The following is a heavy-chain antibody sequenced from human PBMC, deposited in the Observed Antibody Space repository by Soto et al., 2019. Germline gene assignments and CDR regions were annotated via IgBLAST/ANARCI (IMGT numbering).Heavy chain of an antibody. CDR1: GGTFSSYA. Sequence: QVQLVQSGAEVKKPGSSVKVSCKASGGTFSSYAISWVRQAPGQGLEWMGGIIPIFGTANYAQKFQGRVTSTADESTRTAYMQLSSLRDEDTAVYYCARNRPDPYCGVDCYSDNWYFYLWGRGTLVTVSS. D-gene: IGHD2-21*02. J-gene: IGHJ2*01. CDR3: ARNRPDPYCGVDCYSDNWYFYL. V-gene: IGHV1-69*01. CDR2: IIPIFGTA.